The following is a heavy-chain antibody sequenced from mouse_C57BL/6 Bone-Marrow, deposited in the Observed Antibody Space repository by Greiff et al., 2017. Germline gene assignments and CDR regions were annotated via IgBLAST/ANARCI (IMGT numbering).Heavy chain of an antibody. V-gene: IGHV1-63*01. CDR2: IYPGGGYT. Sequence: VQLQQSGAELVRPGTSVKMSCKASGYTFTNYWIGWAKQRPGHGLEWIGDIYPGGGYTNYNEKFKGKATLTADKSSSTAYMQFSSLTSEDSAIYYCARREGNYAYAMDYWGQGTSVTVSS. CDR3: ARREGNYAYAMDY. D-gene: IGHD2-1*01. CDR1: GYTFTNYW. J-gene: IGHJ4*01.